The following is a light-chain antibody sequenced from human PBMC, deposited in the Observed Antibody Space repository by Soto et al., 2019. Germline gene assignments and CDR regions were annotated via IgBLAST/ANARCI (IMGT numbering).Light chain of an antibody. Sequence: QSVLTQPPSASGTPGQRVTISCSGSSSNIGSNTVNWYQQLPGAAPDLLIYGNNQRPSGVPDRFSGSKSGTSASLAISGLQSEDEADYYCAVWDDNVNGPGYVFGTGTKVTVL. CDR2: GNN. J-gene: IGLJ1*01. CDR1: SSNIGSNT. V-gene: IGLV1-44*01. CDR3: AVWDDNVNGPGYV.